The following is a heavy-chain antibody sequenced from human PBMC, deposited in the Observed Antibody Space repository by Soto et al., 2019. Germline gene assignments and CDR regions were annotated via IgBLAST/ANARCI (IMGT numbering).Heavy chain of an antibody. CDR3: ARHNYDILTGYYPLLSWFDP. Sequence: SETLSLTCTVSGGSISSSSYYWGWIRQPPGKGLEWIGSIYYSGSTYYNPSLKSRVTISVDTSKNQFSLKLSSVTAADTAVYYCARHNYDILTGYYPLLSWFDPWGQGTLVTVSS. D-gene: IGHD3-9*01. J-gene: IGHJ5*02. V-gene: IGHV4-39*01. CDR1: GGSISSSSYY. CDR2: IYYSGST.